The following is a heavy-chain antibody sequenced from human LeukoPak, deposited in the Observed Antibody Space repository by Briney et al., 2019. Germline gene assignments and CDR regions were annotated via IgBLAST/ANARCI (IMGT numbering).Heavy chain of an antibody. V-gene: IGHV5-51*01. D-gene: IGHD3-22*01. Sequence: GESPKISCKGSGYSFTTYWIGWVRQMPGKGLEWMGINYPGDSATRSSPSFQGQVTISADKSISTAYLQWSSLKASDTAMYYCARHRGSDSSGYYFFGYWGQGTLVTVSS. CDR2: NYPGDSAT. CDR3: ARHRGSDSSGYYFFGY. J-gene: IGHJ4*02. CDR1: GYSFTTYW.